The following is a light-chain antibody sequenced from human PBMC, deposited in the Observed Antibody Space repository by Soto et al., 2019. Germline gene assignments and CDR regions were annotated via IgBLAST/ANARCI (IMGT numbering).Light chain of an antibody. CDR3: QQLHGYPIT. Sequence: DIQMTQSPSTLSSSVGDRVAITCRASQSISAWVAWYQQKPGKAPKLLIYAASNFQSGVPSRFSGSGAWTHFTLTSSSLQPEDFATYYCQQLHGYPITFGQGTRLEIK. V-gene: IGKV1-5*01. CDR2: AAS. J-gene: IGKJ5*01. CDR1: QSISAW.